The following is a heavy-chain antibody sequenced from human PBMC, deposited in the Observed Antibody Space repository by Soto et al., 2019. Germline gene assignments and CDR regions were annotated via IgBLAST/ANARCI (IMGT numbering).Heavy chain of an antibody. CDR1: GYIFSNYG. CDR2: VSAYNGNS. Sequence: GASVKVSCKASGYIFSNYGISWMRQVPGQGLEWMCWVSAYNGNSNYTQKFNGRVTMTTDTATNTAYMELRRLRSDDTDVYYCVRARGIGVGTTSYWGQGTLGTVYS. D-gene: IGHD3-22*01. CDR3: VRARGIGVGTTSY. J-gene: IGHJ4*02. V-gene: IGHV1-18*01.